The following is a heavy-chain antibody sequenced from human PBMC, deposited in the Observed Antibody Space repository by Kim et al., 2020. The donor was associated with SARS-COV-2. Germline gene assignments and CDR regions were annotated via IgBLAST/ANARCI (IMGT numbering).Heavy chain of an antibody. J-gene: IGHJ6*02. CDR3: ARDRVVEQQLPLPYYYYGMDV. CDR1: GGSISSYY. CDR2: IYTSGST. V-gene: IGHV4-4*07. D-gene: IGHD6-13*01. Sequence: SETLSLTCTVSGGSISSYYWSWIRQPAGKGLEWIGRIYTSGSTNYNPSLKSRVTMSVDTSKNQFSLKLSSVTAADTAVYYCARDRVVEQQLPLPYYYYGMDVWGQGTTVTVSS.